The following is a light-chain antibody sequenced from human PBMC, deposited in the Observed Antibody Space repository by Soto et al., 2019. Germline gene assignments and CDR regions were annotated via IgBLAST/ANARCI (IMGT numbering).Light chain of an antibody. CDR2: GAS. CDR3: KQYGSSPVT. J-gene: IGKJ5*01. V-gene: IGKV3-20*01. Sequence: EIVLTQSPGTLSLSPGERATLSCRASQSVSSSYLAWYQQNPGQAPSLLIYGASSRATGIQDRFSGSGSGTDFTLTISRLEPEDFAVYYCKQYGSSPVTFGQGTRLEIK. CDR1: QSVSSSY.